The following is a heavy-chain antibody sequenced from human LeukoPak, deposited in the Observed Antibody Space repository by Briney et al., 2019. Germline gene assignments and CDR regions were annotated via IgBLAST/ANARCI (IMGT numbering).Heavy chain of an antibody. CDR2: IYYSGST. CDR1: GGSIISSSYY. V-gene: IGHV4-39*07. CDR3: WGTHRTRAFDI. Sequence: PSETLSLTCTVSGGSIISSSYYWGWIRQPPGKGLEWIGSIYYSGSTYYNPSLKSRVTISVDTSKNQFSLKLSSVTAADTAVYYCWGTHRTRAFDIWGQGTMVTVSS. J-gene: IGHJ3*02. D-gene: IGHD3-16*01.